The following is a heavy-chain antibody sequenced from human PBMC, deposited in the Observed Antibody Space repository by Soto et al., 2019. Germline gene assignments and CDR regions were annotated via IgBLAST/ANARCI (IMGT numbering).Heavy chain of an antibody. V-gene: IGHV1-58*01. J-gene: IGHJ6*02. Sequence: SVKVSCKASGFTFTSSAVQWVRQARGQRLEWIGWIVVGSGNTNYAQKFQERVTITRDMSTSTAYMELGSLRSEDTAVYYCAAAYGSGSYYYYYYGMDVWGQGTTVTVSS. CDR1: GFTFTSSA. D-gene: IGHD3-10*01. CDR3: AAAYGSGSYYYYYYGMDV. CDR2: IVVGSGNT.